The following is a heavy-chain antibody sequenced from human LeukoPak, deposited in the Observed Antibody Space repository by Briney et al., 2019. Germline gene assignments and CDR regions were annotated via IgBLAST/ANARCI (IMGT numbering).Heavy chain of an antibody. J-gene: IGHJ6*02. V-gene: IGHV3-11*01. CDR1: GFTFSDYY. CDR2: ISSSGSTI. Sequence: GGSLRLSCAASGFTFSDYYMSWIRQAPGKGLEWVSYISSSGSTIYYADSVKGRFTISRDNAKNSLYLQMNSLRAEDTAVYYCARGTRGYFWSGYPNYYYYSMDVWGQGTTVTVSS. D-gene: IGHD3-3*01. CDR3: ARGTRGYFWSGYPNYYYYSMDV.